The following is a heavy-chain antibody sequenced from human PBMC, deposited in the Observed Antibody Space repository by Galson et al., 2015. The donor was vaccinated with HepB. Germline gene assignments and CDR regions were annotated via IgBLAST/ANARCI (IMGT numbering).Heavy chain of an antibody. CDR3: ARLGAVTTDFDY. V-gene: IGHV3-48*01. D-gene: IGHD4-17*01. Sequence: SLRLSCAASGFTFSSYSMNWVRQAPGKGLDWVSYISSSSSIVYYADSVKGRFTISRDNAKNSLYLQMNSLRPEDTAVYYCARLGAVTTDFDYWGQGTMVTVSS. CDR1: GFTFSSYS. CDR2: ISSSSSIV. J-gene: IGHJ4*03.